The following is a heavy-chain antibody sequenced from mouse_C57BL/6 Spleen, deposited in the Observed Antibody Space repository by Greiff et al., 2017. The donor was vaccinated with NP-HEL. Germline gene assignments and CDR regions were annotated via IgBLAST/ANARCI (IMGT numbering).Heavy chain of an antibody. CDR2: INPSSGYT. Sequence: VQLQESGAELARPGASVKMSCKASGYTFTSYTMHWVKQRPGQGLEWIGYINPSSGYTKYNQKFKDKATLTADKSSSTAYMQLSSLTSEDSAVYYSAITTVVDWYFDVWGTGTTVTVSS. J-gene: IGHJ1*03. V-gene: IGHV1-4*01. CDR3: AITTVVDWYFDV. CDR1: GYTFTSYT. D-gene: IGHD1-1*01.